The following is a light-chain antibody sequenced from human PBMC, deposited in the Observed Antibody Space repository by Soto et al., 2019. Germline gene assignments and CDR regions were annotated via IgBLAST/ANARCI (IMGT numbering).Light chain of an antibody. CDR1: QTISSW. Sequence: IPLTQSPSTLSGSLGDRVTLTCRASQTISSWLAWYQQKPGKAPKLLIYKASTLKSGVPSRFSGSGSGTEFTLTISSLQPDDFATYYCQHYNSYSEAFGQGTKVDI. V-gene: IGKV1-5*03. CDR2: KAS. CDR3: QHYNSYSEA. J-gene: IGKJ1*01.